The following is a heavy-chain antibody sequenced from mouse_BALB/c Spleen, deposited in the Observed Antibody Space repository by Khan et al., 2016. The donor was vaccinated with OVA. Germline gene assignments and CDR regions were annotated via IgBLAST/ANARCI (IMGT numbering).Heavy chain of an antibody. CDR2: IKYSGST. CDR1: GYSITSDYA. V-gene: IGHV3-2*02. Sequence: EVQLQESGPGLVKPSQSLSLTCTVTGYSITSDYAWNWIRQFPGNKLEWMGYIKYSGSTSYNPSLTSRISITRNTSQNQFFLQLRSVTTEDTATYYCARSGTISTVVATDFDSWGQGTTLTVSS. CDR3: ARSGTISTVVATDFDS. J-gene: IGHJ2*01. D-gene: IGHD1-1*01.